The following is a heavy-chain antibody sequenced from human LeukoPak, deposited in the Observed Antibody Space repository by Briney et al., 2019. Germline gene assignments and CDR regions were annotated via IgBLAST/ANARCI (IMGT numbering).Heavy chain of an antibody. CDR1: GGSFSGYY. J-gene: IGHJ5*02. V-gene: IGHV4-34*01. CDR3: ARGRYGSGRNWFDP. CDR2: INHSGST. D-gene: IGHD3-10*01. Sequence: PSETLSLTCAVYGGSFSGYYWSWIRQPPGKGLEWIGEINHSGSTNYNPSRKSRVTMSVDTSKNQFSLKLSSVTAADTAVYYCARGRYGSGRNWFDPWGQGTLVTVSS.